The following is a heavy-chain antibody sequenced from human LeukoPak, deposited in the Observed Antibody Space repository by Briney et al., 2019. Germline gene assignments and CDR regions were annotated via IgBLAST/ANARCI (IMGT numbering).Heavy chain of an antibody. J-gene: IGHJ3*02. Sequence: GASVKVSCKASGYTFTSYAISWVRQAPGQGLEWMGGIIPIFGTANYAQKFQGRVTITADESTSTAYMELSSLRSEDTAVYYCARDRGYYGSGSYYDAFDIWGQGTMVTVSS. CDR3: ARDRGYYGSGSYYDAFDI. V-gene: IGHV1-69*13. D-gene: IGHD3-10*01. CDR1: GYTFTSYA. CDR2: IIPIFGTA.